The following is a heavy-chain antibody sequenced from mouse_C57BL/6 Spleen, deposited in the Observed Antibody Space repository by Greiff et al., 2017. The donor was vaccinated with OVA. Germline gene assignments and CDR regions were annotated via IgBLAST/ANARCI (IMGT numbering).Heavy chain of an antibody. CDR2: IDPSDSET. D-gene: IGHD1-1*01. CDR1: GYTFTSYW. J-gene: IGHJ4*01. CDR3: ARVSTVRAMDY. V-gene: IGHV1-52*01. Sequence: QVHVKQPGAELVRPGSSVKLSCKASGYTFTSYWMHWVKQRPIQGLEWIGNIDPSDSETHYNQKFKDKATLTVDKSSSTAYMQLSSLTSEDSAVYYCARVSTVRAMDYWGQGTSVTVSS.